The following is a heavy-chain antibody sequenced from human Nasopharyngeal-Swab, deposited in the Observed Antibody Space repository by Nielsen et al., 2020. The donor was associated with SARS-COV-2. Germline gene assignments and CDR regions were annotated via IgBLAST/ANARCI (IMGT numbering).Heavy chain of an antibody. J-gene: IGHJ6*02. CDR3: ARGRRERAPRYYYYGMDV. Sequence: TLSLTCAVYGGAFSGFYWSWIRQSPGEGLEWIGEINPSGGTDYNPSLKSRVSMSVDTSKNQVFLKLKAVTAADTGLYYCARGRRERAPRYYYYGMDVWGQGTTVSVS. CDR2: INPSGGT. CDR1: GGAFSGFY. D-gene: IGHD1-1*01. V-gene: IGHV4-34*01.